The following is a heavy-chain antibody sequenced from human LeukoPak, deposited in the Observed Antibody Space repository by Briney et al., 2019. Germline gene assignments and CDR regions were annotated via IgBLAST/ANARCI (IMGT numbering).Heavy chain of an antibody. D-gene: IGHD3-22*01. Sequence: SETLSLTCTVSGGSISSYSWSWIRQPPGKGLEWIGYIYYSGSTNYNPSLKSRVTISVDTSKNQFSLKLSSVTAADTAVYYCARDLIEGYYYGMDVWGQGTTVTVSS. CDR1: GGSISSYS. CDR2: IYYSGST. CDR3: ARDLIEGYYYGMDV. V-gene: IGHV4-59*01. J-gene: IGHJ6*02.